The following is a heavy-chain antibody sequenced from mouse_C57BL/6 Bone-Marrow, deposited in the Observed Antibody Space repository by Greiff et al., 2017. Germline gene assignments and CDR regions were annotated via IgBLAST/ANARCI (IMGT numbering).Heavy chain of an antibody. J-gene: IGHJ2*01. CDR2: INPNNGGT. D-gene: IGHD1-1*01. CDR1: GYTFTDYY. CDR3: ARGGFFLRLDY. V-gene: IGHV1-26*01. Sequence: VQLQQSGPEPVKPGASVKISCKASGYTFTDYYMNWVKQSHGKSLEWIGDINPNNGGTSYNQKFKGKATLTVDKSSSTAYMELRSLTSEDSAVYYCARGGFFLRLDYWGQGTTLTVSS.